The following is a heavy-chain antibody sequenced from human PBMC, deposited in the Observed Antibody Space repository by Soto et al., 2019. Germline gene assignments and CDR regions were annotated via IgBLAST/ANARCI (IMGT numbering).Heavy chain of an antibody. CDR1: GFTFSSYG. V-gene: IGHV3-30*18. CDR2: ISYDGSNK. J-gene: IGHJ5*02. Sequence: QVQLVESGGGVVQPGRSLRLSCAASGFTFSSYGMHWVRQAPGKGLEWVAVISYDGSNKYYADSVKGRFTISRDNSKNTLYLQMNSLRAEDTAVYYCAKDSGFGELSGWFDPWGQGTLVTVSS. D-gene: IGHD3-10*01. CDR3: AKDSGFGELSGWFDP.